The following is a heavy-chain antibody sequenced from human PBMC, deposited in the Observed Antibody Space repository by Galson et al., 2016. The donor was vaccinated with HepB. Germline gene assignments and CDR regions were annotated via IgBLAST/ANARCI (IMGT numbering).Heavy chain of an antibody. V-gene: IGHV3-23*01. CDR3: ATDGAIYGSLTCTSCASYSDY. CDR2: ISSYTGTT. Sequence: SLRLSCAASGFTFSNYAMSWVRQAPGKGLEWVSVISSYTGTTDYADSVKGRFTISRDNSKNTLFLQMNSLRAEDTAIYYCATDGAIYGSLTCTSCASYSDYWGQGTLVTVSS. CDR1: GFTFSNYA. D-gene: IGHD2-2*01. J-gene: IGHJ4*02.